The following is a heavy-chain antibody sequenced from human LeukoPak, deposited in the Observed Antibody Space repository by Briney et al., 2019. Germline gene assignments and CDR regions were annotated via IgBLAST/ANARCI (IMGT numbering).Heavy chain of an antibody. V-gene: IGHV1-2*02. J-gene: IGHJ4*02. CDR2: INPNSGGT. CDR3: ARTHYDFWSGYTHFDY. CDR1: GYTFTGYY. Sequence: ASVKVSCKASGYTFTGYYMRWVRQAPGQGLEWMGWINPNSGGTNYAQKFQGRVTMTRDTSISTAYMELSRLRSDDTAVYYCARTHYDFWSGYTHFDYWGQGTLVTVSS. D-gene: IGHD3-3*01.